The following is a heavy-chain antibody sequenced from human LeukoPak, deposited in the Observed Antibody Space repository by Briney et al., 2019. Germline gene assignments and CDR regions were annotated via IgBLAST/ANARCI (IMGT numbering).Heavy chain of an antibody. J-gene: IGHJ5*02. V-gene: IGHV4-39*01. D-gene: IGHD3/OR15-3a*01. Sequence: SSETLSLTCTVSGGSISSSLYHWGWIRQSPGKNLEWLGSIYYTGTTHYNPSLKSRVTISVDTSKNQFSLNLSSVTAADTAVYYCARQEIGLRSFDPWGQGTLVTVPS. CDR2: IYYTGTT. CDR3: ARQEIGLRSFDP. CDR1: GGSISSSLYH.